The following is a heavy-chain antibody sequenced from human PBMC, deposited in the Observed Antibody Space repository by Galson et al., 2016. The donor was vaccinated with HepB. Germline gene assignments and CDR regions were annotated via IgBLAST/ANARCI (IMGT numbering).Heavy chain of an antibody. CDR2: IHYSGST. D-gene: IGHD3-10*01. CDR3: ARQRVSLWSGDLFSVGDLFAFNWYFDL. J-gene: IGHJ2*01. Sequence: SETLSLTCSVSGDSISAVTYYWGWIRQPPGKGPEWIGTIHYSGSTYYNPSLKGRVAISVDTSKNQFSLQLTSATAADTALYYCARQRVSLWSGDLFSVGDLFAFNWYFDLGGRGTNVIVSS. CDR1: GDSISAVTYY. V-gene: IGHV4-39*01.